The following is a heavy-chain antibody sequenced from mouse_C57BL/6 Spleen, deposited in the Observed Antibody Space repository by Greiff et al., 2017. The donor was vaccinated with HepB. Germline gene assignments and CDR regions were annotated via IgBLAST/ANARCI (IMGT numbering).Heavy chain of an antibody. CDR3: AKTGTWGYFDV. CDR1: GFSLTSYG. CDR2: IWRGGST. Sequence: VKLMESGPGLVQPSQSLSITCTVSGFSLTSYGVHWVRQSPGKGLEWLGVIWRGGSTDYNAAFMSRLSITKDNSKSQVFFKMNSLQADDTAIYYCAKTGTWGYFDVWGTGTTVTVSS. D-gene: IGHD4-1*01. V-gene: IGHV2-5*01. J-gene: IGHJ1*03.